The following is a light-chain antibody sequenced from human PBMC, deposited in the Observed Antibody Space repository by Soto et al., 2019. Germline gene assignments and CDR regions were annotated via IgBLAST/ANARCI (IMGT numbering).Light chain of an antibody. CDR1: QSVRNS. CDR2: DAS. J-gene: IGKJ1*01. V-gene: IGKV3-11*01. Sequence: EIVLTQSPATLSLSPGERATLSCRASQSVRNSLAWYHQKPGQAPRLLIYDASNRATGIPGRFSGIGSGTDFTLTISSLEPEDFAVYYCQQRSNWPWTFGQGTKVEIK. CDR3: QQRSNWPWT.